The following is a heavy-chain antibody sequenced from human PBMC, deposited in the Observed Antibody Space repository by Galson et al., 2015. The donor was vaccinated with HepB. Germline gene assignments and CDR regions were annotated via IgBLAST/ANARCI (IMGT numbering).Heavy chain of an antibody. Sequence: SLRLSCAASGFIFSTYSMNWVRQAPGKGLEWVSSISSSSSYIYYADSVKGRFTISRDSAKNSLYLQMNSLRAEDTAVYYCASDFLGGYSYGSYYYYGMDVWGQGTTVTVSS. CDR3: ASDFLGGYSYGSYYYYGMDV. V-gene: IGHV3-21*01. CDR1: GFIFSTYS. J-gene: IGHJ6*02. CDR2: ISSSSSYI. D-gene: IGHD5-18*01.